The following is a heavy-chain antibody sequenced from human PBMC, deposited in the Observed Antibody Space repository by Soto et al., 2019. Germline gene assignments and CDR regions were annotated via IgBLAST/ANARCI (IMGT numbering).Heavy chain of an antibody. CDR1: GSSINNYY. D-gene: IGHD3-10*01. CDR2: IYYTGST. CDR3: ARQTFGSDFFYGMDV. Sequence: PSETLSLTCTVSGSSINNYYWSWIRQPPGRGLEWIGYIYYTGSTTYSPSLQGRVTISVGTSKSQFSLKLSSMTAADTAVYYCARQTFGSDFFYGMDVWGQGTTVT. J-gene: IGHJ6*02. V-gene: IGHV4-59*08.